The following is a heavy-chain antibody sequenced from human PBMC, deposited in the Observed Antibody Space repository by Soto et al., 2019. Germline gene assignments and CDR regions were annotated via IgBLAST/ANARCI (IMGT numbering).Heavy chain of an antibody. Sequence: NPGGSLRLSWAASGFTFSDYYMSWIRQAPGKGLEWVSYITSSGSCIYYADSVKGRFTISRDNAKNSLYLQMNSLRAEDTAVYYCARDIGQLVPADGYWGQGTLVTVSS. CDR3: ARDIGQLVPADGY. CDR2: ITSSGSCI. J-gene: IGHJ4*02. V-gene: IGHV3-11*01. D-gene: IGHD6-6*01. CDR1: GFTFSDYY.